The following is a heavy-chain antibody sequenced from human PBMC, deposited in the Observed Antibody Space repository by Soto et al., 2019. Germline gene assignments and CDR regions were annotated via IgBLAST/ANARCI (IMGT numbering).Heavy chain of an antibody. J-gene: IGHJ4*02. D-gene: IGHD2-15*01. CDR1: GYTFTSYG. CDR2: ISAYNGNT. Sequence: QVQLVQSGAEVKKPGASVKVSCKASGYTFTSYGISWVRQAPGHGLEWMGWISAYNGNTNYDQKLQGRVPMTPDTHPSAADHERRSLSSDATAGYCCAGGLQGDYWGQGTLATVSS. CDR3: AGGLQGDY. V-gene: IGHV1-18*01.